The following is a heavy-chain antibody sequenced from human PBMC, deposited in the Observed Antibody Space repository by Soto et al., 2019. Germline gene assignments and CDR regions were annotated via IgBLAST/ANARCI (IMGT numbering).Heavy chain of an antibody. CDR1: GFIFSDYE. Sequence: GGSPSLSCEGSGFIFSDYEMNWVRQVPGKGLEWISYISSSGTIIHYADSVKGRFTISRDNAKNSVYLQMNSLRVEDTAIYYCAREGGFDWFYPWGQGTLVTVSS. CDR2: ISSSGTII. V-gene: IGHV3-48*03. J-gene: IGHJ5*02. CDR3: AREGGFDWFYP.